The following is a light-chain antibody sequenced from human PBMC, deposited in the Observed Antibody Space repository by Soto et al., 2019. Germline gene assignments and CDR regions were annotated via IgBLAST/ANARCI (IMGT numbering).Light chain of an antibody. CDR2: SNS. CDR3: AAWDDSLSGPV. V-gene: IGLV1-44*01. Sequence: QSVLTQPPSASGTPGQRVTISCSGSSSNIGSKSVNWYQQLPGTAPKLLIHSNSQRPSGVPDRFSGSKSGTSASLAISGLQSEDDADYCCAAWDDSLSGPVFGGGTKLTVL. CDR1: SSNIGSKS. J-gene: IGLJ3*02.